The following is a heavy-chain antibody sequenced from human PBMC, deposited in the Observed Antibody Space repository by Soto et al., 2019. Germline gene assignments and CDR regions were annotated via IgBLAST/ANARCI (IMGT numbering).Heavy chain of an antibody. D-gene: IGHD2-2*02. CDR2: VKQDGSEK. J-gene: IGHJ4*02. CDR1: GFTFSSYW. CDR3: AGVGGSLYLDY. V-gene: IGHV3-7*05. Sequence: PGGSLGRSCAASGFTFSSYWMSWVRQAPGKGLEWVANVKQDGSEKYYVDSVKGRFTISRDNAKNSLYLQMNSLRAEDTAVYYCAGVGGSLYLDYWGQGTLVTVSS.